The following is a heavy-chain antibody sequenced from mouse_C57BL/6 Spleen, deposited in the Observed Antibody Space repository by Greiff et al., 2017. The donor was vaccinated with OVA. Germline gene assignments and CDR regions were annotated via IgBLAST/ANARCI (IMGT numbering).Heavy chain of an antibody. J-gene: IGHJ4*01. D-gene: IGHD2-2*01. CDR1: GYTFTSYW. CDR3: ERIGYGDYYAMDY. Sequence: VQLQQSGAELAKPGASVKLSCKASGYTFTSYWMHWVKQRPGQGLEWIGYINPSSGYTKYNQKFKDKATLTADKSSSTAYMQLSSLTYEDCAVYYCERIGYGDYYAMDYWGQGTSVTVSS. V-gene: IGHV1-7*01. CDR2: INPSSGYT.